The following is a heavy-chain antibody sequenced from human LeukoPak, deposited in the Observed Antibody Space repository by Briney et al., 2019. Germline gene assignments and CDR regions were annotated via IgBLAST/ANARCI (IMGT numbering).Heavy chain of an antibody. Sequence: PSETLSLTCTVSGGSISSYYWSWIRQPPGKGLEWIGYIYYSGSTNYNPSLKSRVTISVDTSKNQFSLKLSSVTAADTAVYYCARLYYDSRGYYWFDRWGQGTLVTVSS. V-gene: IGHV4-59*08. CDR3: ARLYYDSRGYYWFDR. CDR1: GGSISSYY. D-gene: IGHD3-22*01. CDR2: IYYSGST. J-gene: IGHJ5*02.